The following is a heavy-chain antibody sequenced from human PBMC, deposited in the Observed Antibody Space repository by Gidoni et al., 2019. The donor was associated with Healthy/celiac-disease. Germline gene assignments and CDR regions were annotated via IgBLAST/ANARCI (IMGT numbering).Heavy chain of an antibody. V-gene: IGHV3-48*03. CDR1: GFTFSSYE. D-gene: IGHD4-4*01. Sequence: EVQLVESGGGLVPTGGSLRLSCAAYGFTFSSYEMNWVRQAPGKGLEWVSYISSSGSTIYYADSVKGRFTISRDNAKNSLYLQMNSLRAEDTAVYYCARADYSNYGYYFDYWGQGTLVTVSS. CDR3: ARADYSNYGYYFDY. J-gene: IGHJ4*02. CDR2: ISSSGSTI.